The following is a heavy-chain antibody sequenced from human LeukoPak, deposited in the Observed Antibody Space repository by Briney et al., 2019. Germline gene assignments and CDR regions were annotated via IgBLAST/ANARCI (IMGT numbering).Heavy chain of an antibody. Sequence: ASVKVSCKASGYTLTSYYMYWVRQAPGQGLEWMGRINPNSGGTNYAQKFQGRVTMTRDTSISTAYMELSRLRSDDTAVYYCARDLLGSSSRTWGQGTLVTVSS. CDR1: GYTLTSYY. CDR2: INPNSGGT. D-gene: IGHD7-27*01. V-gene: IGHV1-2*06. J-gene: IGHJ5*02. CDR3: ARDLLGSSSRT.